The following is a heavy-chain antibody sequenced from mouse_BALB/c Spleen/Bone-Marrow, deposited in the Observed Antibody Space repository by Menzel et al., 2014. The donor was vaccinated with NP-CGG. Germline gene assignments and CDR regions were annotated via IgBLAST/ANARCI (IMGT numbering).Heavy chain of an antibody. CDR2: IDPANGNT. V-gene: IGHV14-3*02. CDR1: GFNIKDTY. J-gene: IGHJ2*01. CDR3: ANYYYGYYFDS. D-gene: IGHD1-1*01. Sequence: EVNVVESGAELVKPGASVKLSCTASGFNIKDTYMHWVKQRPEQGLEWIGRIDPANGNTKYDPKFQGKATITADTSSNTAYLQLSSLTSEDTAVYYCANYYYGYYFDSWGQGTTLTVFS.